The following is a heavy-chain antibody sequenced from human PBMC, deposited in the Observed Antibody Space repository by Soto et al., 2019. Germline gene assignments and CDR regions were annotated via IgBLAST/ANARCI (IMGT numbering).Heavy chain of an antibody. CDR3: AKASVAELLYRYYYYYMDV. J-gene: IGHJ6*03. V-gene: IGHV3-23*01. D-gene: IGHD2-2*02. CDR1: GFTFSSYA. Sequence: GGSLRLSCAASGFTFSSYAMSWVRQAPGKGLEWVSAISGSGGSTYYADSVKGRFTISRDNSKNTLYLQMNSLRAEDTAVYYCAKASVAELLYRYYYYYMDVWGKGTTVTVSS. CDR2: ISGSGGST.